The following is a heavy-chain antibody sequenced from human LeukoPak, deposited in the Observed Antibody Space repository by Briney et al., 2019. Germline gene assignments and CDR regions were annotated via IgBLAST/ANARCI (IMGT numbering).Heavy chain of an antibody. CDR3: ARDGSYCGGDCYPFDI. CDR1: GFTFSSYS. Sequence: GGSLRLSCAASGFTFSSYSMNWVRQAPGKGLEWVSSISSSSSYIYYADSVKGRFTISRDNAKNSLYLQMNSLRAEDTAVYYCARDGSYCGGDCYPFDIWGQGTMVTVSS. D-gene: IGHD2-21*02. V-gene: IGHV3-21*01. J-gene: IGHJ3*02. CDR2: ISSSSSYI.